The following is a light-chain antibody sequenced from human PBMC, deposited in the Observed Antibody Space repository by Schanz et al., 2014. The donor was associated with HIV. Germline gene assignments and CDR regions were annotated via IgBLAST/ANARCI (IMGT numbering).Light chain of an antibody. CDR3: QAWDSSTPCV. Sequence: SYELTQPPSVSVSPGQTASITCSGDKLGDKYACWYQQKPGQSPVLVIYQDSKWPSGIPERFSGSNSGNTATLTISGTQAMDEADYYCQAWDSSTPCVFGTGTKLTVL. J-gene: IGLJ1*01. CDR2: QDS. V-gene: IGLV3-1*01. CDR1: KLGDKY.